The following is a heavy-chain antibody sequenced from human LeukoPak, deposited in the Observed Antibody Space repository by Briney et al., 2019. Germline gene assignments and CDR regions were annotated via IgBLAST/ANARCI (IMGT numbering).Heavy chain of an antibody. J-gene: IGHJ2*01. D-gene: IGHD7-27*01. V-gene: IGHV3-74*01. CDR2: INSDGSST. CDR3: ASFFLGSWYFDL. Sequence: GGSLRLSCAASGFTFSNYWMHWVCQAPGKGLVWVSRINSDGSSTSYADSVKGRFTISRDNAENTLYLEMNSLRAEDTAVYYCASFFLGSWYFDLWGRGTLVTVSS. CDR1: GFTFSNYW.